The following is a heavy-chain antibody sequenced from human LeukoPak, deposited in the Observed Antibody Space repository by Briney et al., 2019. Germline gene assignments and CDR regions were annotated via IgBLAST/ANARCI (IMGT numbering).Heavy chain of an antibody. V-gene: IGHV3-43*01. CDR2: INWDGGTT. D-gene: IGHD5-18*01. Sequence: GGSLRLTCAASGVIFEESTLHWVRQAPGKGLEWVSLINWDGGTTQYGGSMKGRFTISRDNSKSSLFLQLNSLTSDDTAFYYCATGDVDSPMNFYHWGQGTLVTVSS. CDR1: GVIFEEST. J-gene: IGHJ4*02. CDR3: ATGDVDSPMNFYH.